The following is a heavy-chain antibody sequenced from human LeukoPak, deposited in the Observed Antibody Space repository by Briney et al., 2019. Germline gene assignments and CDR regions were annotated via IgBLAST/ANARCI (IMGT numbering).Heavy chain of an antibody. CDR1: SASFSGYY. CDR2: INHRGST. V-gene: IGHV4-34*01. J-gene: IGHJ4*02. Sequence: SEALSLTCAVYSASFSGYYWTWIRQPPGKGLEWIGEINHRGSTSYNPSLKSRVTISVDTSKKQFSLNLSSVTAADTAVYYCAREGPEVVSATPFDYWGQGTLVTVSS. CDR3: AREGPEVVSATPFDY. D-gene: IGHD2-15*01.